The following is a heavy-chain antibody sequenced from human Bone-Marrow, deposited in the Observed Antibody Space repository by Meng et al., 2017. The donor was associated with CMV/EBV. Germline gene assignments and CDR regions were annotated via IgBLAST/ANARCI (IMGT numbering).Heavy chain of an antibody. CDR3: ARGVPYCSSTSCYYFDY. CDR2: IKEDGSEK. V-gene: IGHV3-7*01. CDR1: GFTFSSHW. Sequence: GGSLRLSCVASGFTFSSHWMTWVRQAPGKGLEWVANIKEDGSEKNYVDPVKGRFTISRENAKNSLYLQMNSLRAGDTAVYYCARGVPYCSSTSCYYFDYWGQGTLVTVSS. D-gene: IGHD2-2*01. J-gene: IGHJ4*02.